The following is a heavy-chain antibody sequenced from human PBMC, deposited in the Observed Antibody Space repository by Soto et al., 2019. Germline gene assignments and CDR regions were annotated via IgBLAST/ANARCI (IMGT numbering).Heavy chain of an antibody. D-gene: IGHD3-10*01. Sequence: QVQLVQSGAEVKKPGSSVKVSCKASGGTFSRYAISWVRQAPGQGLEWMGGIIPIFATPNYAQKFQGRVTITADESTSTAYMELSSLRYEDTAVYYCARGPPNHYYGSGSYWDWFDPWGQGTLVTVSS. CDR1: GGTFSRYA. CDR2: IIPIFATP. V-gene: IGHV1-69*01. CDR3: ARGPPNHYYGSGSYWDWFDP. J-gene: IGHJ5*02.